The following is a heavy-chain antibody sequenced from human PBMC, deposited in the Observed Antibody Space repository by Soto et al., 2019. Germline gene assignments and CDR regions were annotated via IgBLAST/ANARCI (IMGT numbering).Heavy chain of an antibody. CDR1: GGSFSGYY. J-gene: IGHJ4*02. Sequence: PSETLSLTCAVYGGSFSGYYWSWIRQPPGKGLEWIGEINHSGSTNYNPSLKSRVTISVDTSKNQFSLKLSSVTAADTAVYYCARAYCSGGSCRFDYWGQGTLVTV. D-gene: IGHD2-15*01. CDR3: ARAYCSGGSCRFDY. CDR2: INHSGST. V-gene: IGHV4-34*01.